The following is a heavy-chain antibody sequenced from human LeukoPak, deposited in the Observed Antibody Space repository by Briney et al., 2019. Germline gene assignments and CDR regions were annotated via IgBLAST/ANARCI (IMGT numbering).Heavy chain of an antibody. J-gene: IGHJ4*02. CDR2: INPNSGGT. CDR3: ARDLYNWNDEGYFDY. D-gene: IGHD1-1*01. CDR1: GYTLTGYY. Sequence: GASVKVSCKASGYTLTGYYMHWVRQAPGQGLEWMGWINPNSGGTNYAQKFQGRVTMTRDTSISTAYMELSRLRSDDTAVYYCARDLYNWNDEGYFDYWGQGTLVTVSS. V-gene: IGHV1-2*02.